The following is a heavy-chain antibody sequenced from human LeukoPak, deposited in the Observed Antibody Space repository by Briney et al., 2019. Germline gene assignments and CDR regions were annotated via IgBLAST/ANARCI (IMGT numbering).Heavy chain of an antibody. J-gene: IGHJ4*02. V-gene: IGHV3-21*01. CDR3: ARVGYSSSWYGD. CDR1: GFTFSNYW. Sequence: GGSLRLSCAASGFTFSNYWMSWVRQAPGKGLEWVSSISSSSSYIYYADSVKGRFTISRDNAKNSLYLQMNSLRAEDTAVYYCARVGYSSSWYGDWGQGTLVTVSS. D-gene: IGHD6-13*01. CDR2: ISSSSSYI.